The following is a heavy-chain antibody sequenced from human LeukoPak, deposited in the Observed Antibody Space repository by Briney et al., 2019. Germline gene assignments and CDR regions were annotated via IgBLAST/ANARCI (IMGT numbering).Heavy chain of an antibody. CDR2: INHSGST. D-gene: IGHD3-22*01. CDR1: GGSFSGYY. J-gene: IGHJ4*02. V-gene: IGHV4-34*01. CDR3: ARHNYDHDSSTSFPDY. Sequence: SETLSLTCAVYGGSFSGYYWSWIRQPPGKGLEWIGEINHSGSTNYNPSLKSRVTISVDTSKNQFSLKLSSVTAADTAVYYCARHNYDHDSSTSFPDYWGQGALVTVSS.